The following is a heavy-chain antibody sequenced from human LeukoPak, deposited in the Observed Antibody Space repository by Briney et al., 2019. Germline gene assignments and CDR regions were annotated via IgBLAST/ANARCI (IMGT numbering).Heavy chain of an antibody. D-gene: IGHD3-22*01. CDR1: GFTVSSNY. CDR3: AREDYYDSSGYSS. CDR2: IYSGGST. J-gene: IGHJ5*02. Sequence: GGSLRLSCAASGFTVSSNYMSWVRQASGKGLEWVSVIYSGGSTYYADSVKGRFTISRDNSKNTLYLQMNSLRAEDTAVYYCAREDYYDSSGYSSWGQGTLVTVSS. V-gene: IGHV3-53*01.